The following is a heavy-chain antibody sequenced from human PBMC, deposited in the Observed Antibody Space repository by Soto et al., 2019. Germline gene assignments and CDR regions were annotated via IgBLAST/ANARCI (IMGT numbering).Heavy chain of an antibody. J-gene: IGHJ6*02. V-gene: IGHV1-69*13. Sequence: SVKVSCKASGGTFSSYAISWVRQAPGQGLEWMGGIIPIFGTTNYAQKFQGRVTITADESTSTAYMELSSLRSEDTAVYYCARVGDYDILAGYYRRYYYYGRDVWGQGTTVTVSS. CDR1: GGTFSSYA. D-gene: IGHD3-9*01. CDR3: ARVGDYDILAGYYRRYYYYGRDV. CDR2: IIPIFGTT.